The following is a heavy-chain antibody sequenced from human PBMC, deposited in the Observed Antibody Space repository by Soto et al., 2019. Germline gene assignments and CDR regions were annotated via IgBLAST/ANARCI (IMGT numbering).Heavy chain of an antibody. Sequence: GDSVKVSCKASGGTFRNLAINWVRQAPGQGLEWMGGFIPIIGGGINAQKFQGRVTITSDESTSTAYMELSSLKSEDTAMYFCARRSVSHSNAFDFWGQGTMVTVSS. CDR2: FIPIIGGG. CDR3: ARRSVSHSNAFDF. D-gene: IGHD2-15*01. CDR1: GGTFRNLA. J-gene: IGHJ3*01. V-gene: IGHV1-69*13.